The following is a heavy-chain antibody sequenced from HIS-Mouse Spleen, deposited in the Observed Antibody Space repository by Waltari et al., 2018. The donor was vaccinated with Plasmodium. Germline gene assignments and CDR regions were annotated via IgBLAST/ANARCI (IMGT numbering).Heavy chain of an antibody. V-gene: IGHV3-7*01. CDR3: AGSWYWYFDR. CDR2: KKQDGREK. Sequence: EVQLVESGGGLVQTGGSMRLSCAASGFTFSSYWMSWGRQAPGKGVEWVANKKQDGREKYYVDSVKGRFTISGDNAKNSLYLQMNSLRAEYTAGYYCAGSWYWYFDRWGRGTLVTVSS. J-gene: IGHJ2*01. D-gene: IGHD6-13*01. CDR1: GFTFSSYW.